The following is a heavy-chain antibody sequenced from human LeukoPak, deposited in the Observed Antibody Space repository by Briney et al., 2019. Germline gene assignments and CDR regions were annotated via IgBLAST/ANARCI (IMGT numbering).Heavy chain of an antibody. CDR1: GSSISNSNHY. CDR2: ISSSGST. J-gene: IGHJ5*02. V-gene: IGHV4-39*02. CDR3: AREFRKGWDWFDP. Sequence: PSETLSLTCTVSGSSISNSNHYWGWIRQPPGKGLEWIGSISSSGSTYYNPSHKSRVTISVDMSKNQFSLKLSSVTAADTAVYYCAREFRKGWDWFDPWGQGTLVTVSS. D-gene: IGHD1-26*01.